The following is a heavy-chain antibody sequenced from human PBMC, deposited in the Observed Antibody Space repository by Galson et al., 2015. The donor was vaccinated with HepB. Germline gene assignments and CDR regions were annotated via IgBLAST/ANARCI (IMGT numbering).Heavy chain of an antibody. Sequence: SLRLSCAASGFTFKNYAMHWVRQAPGKGLEYVSTISSNGGSTYYANSVKGRFTITRDNSKNTLYLQMGSLRAEDMAVYYCASTYYDSTGFSKNWYFELWGRGTLLTVTS. D-gene: IGHD3-22*01. CDR2: ISSNGGST. CDR1: GFTFKNYA. V-gene: IGHV3-64*01. J-gene: IGHJ2*01. CDR3: ASTYYDSTGFSKNWYFEL.